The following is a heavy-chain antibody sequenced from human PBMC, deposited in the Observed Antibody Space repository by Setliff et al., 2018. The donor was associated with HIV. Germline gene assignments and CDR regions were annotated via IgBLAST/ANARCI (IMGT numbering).Heavy chain of an antibody. D-gene: IGHD2-8*01. V-gene: IGHV1-2*05. J-gene: IGHJ3*02. Sequence: ASVKVSCKASGYTFTSYDFNWVRQATGQGLEWMGRVNPNSGGTNYVQKFQGRVTMTRDRSINAAYMELSRLRSDDTGVYYCATKVYCTNGVCLDAFDIWGQGTMVTVSS. CDR1: GYTFTSYD. CDR2: VNPNSGGT. CDR3: ATKVYCTNGVCLDAFDI.